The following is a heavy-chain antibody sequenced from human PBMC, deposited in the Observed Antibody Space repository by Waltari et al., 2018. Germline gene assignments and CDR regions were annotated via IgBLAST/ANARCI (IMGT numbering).Heavy chain of an antibody. J-gene: IGHJ4*02. Sequence: QVQVLQSGAAVKKPGASVNISCQVSGYHFTTFAVHWVRLAPGQKFEWLGWVNVGVGSTKTSQKFNDRLTFTKDTSATTVYMELRGLTSQDTAVYYCATRHLLQGLVETAYWGQGTQVNVST. V-gene: IGHV1-3*01. CDR3: ATRHLLQGLVETAY. CDR1: GYHFTTFA. D-gene: IGHD1-26*01. CDR2: VNVGVGST.